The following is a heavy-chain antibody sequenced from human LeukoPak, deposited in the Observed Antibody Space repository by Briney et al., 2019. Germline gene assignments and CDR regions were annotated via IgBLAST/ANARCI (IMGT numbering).Heavy chain of an antibody. CDR1: GFTFVAYA. CDR2: ISWNSSII. V-gene: IGHV3-9*01. Sequence: PGGSLRLSCAASGFTFVAYAMHWVRPGPGQGLEWVSGISWNSSIIGYADSVKGRFTISRDNAKNSLYLQMNSLRAEDTALYYCAKDVWESRFYFDYWGQGTLVTVSS. CDR3: AKDVWESRFYFDY. J-gene: IGHJ4*02. D-gene: IGHD1-26*01.